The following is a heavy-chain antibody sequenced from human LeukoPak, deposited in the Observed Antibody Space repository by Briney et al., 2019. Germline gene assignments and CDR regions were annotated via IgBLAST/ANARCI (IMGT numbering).Heavy chain of an antibody. V-gene: IGHV3-64D*06. J-gene: IGHJ4*02. D-gene: IGHD2-15*01. Sequence: GGSLRLSCSASGFTFSTYGMHWVRQAPGKGLEYVSSISSNGGSTYYADSVKGRFSISRDTSKNTLYLLMTSLRAEDTAVYFCVKDGSRGAGCYYFDYWGQGTLVTVSS. CDR2: ISSNGGST. CDR3: VKDGSRGAGCYYFDY. CDR1: GFTFSTYG.